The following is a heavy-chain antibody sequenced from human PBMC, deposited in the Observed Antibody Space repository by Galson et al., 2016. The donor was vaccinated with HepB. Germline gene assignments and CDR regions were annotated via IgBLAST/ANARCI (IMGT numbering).Heavy chain of an antibody. J-gene: IGHJ6*02. CDR1: GYSFTGYG. CDR2: ISTYNNDA. Sequence: SVKVSCKASGYSFTGYGISWVRQAPGQGLEWMGWISTYNNDATYAQNLQGRVTMTADTSTSTVYMELRSLRSDDTAVYYCARDRGYGDYPADVWGQGTTVTVSS. D-gene: IGHD4-17*01. CDR3: ARDRGYGDYPADV. V-gene: IGHV1-18*04.